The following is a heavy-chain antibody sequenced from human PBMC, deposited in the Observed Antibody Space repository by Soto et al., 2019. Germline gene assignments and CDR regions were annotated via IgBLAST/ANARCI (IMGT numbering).Heavy chain of an antibody. CDR2: INPDGSTT. Sequence: EVQLVESGGDLVQPGGSLRLSCAASGFTFTNYWMHWVRQAPGRGLLWISRINPDGSTTFYADSVKGRFTISRDNAKNTLYLQMNSLRGEDTAVYYCASLPQDVSPVPGNEGPDYWGQGTLVTASS. J-gene: IGHJ4*02. D-gene: IGHD6-19*01. CDR3: ASLPQDVSPVPGNEGPDY. V-gene: IGHV3-74*01. CDR1: GFTFTNYW.